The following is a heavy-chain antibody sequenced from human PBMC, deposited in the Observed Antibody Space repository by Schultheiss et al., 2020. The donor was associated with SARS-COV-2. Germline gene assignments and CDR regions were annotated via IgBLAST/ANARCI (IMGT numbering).Heavy chain of an antibody. CDR2: ISSSSSTI. CDR3: ARDIVVVPAATSGYMDV. D-gene: IGHD2-2*01. J-gene: IGHJ6*03. V-gene: IGHV3-11*04. Sequence: GGSLRLSCAASGFTFSDYYMNWVRQAPGKGLEWVSYISSSSSTIYYADSVKGRFTISRDNAKNSLYLQMNSLRAEDTAVYYCARDIVVVPAATSGYMDVWGKGTTVTVSS. CDR1: GFTFSDYY.